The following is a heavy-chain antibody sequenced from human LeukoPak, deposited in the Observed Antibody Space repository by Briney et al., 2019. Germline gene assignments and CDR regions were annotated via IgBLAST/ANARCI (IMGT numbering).Heavy chain of an antibody. D-gene: IGHD4-23*01. CDR2: ISAYNGNT. CDR1: GYTFTSYG. CDR3: AGLKDYGGNFDY. J-gene: IGHJ4*02. V-gene: IGHV1-18*01. Sequence: ASVKVSCKASGYTFTSYGISWVRQAPGQGLEWMGWISAYNGNTNYAQKLQGRVTMTTDTSTSTAYMELRSLRSDDTAVYYCAGLKDYGGNFDYWGQGTLVTVSS.